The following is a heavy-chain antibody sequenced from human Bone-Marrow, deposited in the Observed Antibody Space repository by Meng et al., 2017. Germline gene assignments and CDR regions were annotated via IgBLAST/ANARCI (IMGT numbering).Heavy chain of an antibody. Sequence: GESLKISCAAAGFTFSSYEMNWVRQAPGKGLEWVAVIWYDGSNKYYADSVQGRFTISRDNSKNTLYLQMNSLRAEDTAVYYCARDESSSSWGYYYYYGMDVWGQGTTVTVSS. CDR1: GFTFSSYE. D-gene: IGHD6-13*01. V-gene: IGHV3-33*01. J-gene: IGHJ6*02. CDR2: IWYDGSNK. CDR3: ARDESSSSWGYYYYYGMDV.